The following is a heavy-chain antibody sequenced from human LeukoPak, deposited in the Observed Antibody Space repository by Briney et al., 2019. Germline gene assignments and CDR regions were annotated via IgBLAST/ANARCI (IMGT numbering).Heavy chain of an antibody. Sequence: GGSLRLSCAASGFTFSSYAMHWVRQAPGKGLEWVAVISYDGSNKYYADSVKGRFTISRDNSKNTLYLQMNSLGAEDTAVYYCARDSSGYYWGQGTLVTVSS. CDR2: ISYDGSNK. D-gene: IGHD3-22*01. J-gene: IGHJ4*02. CDR1: GFTFSSYA. CDR3: ARDSSGYY. V-gene: IGHV3-30*04.